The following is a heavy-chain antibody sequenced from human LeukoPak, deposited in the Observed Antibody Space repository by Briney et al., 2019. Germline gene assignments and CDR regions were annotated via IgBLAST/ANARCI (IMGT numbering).Heavy chain of an antibody. CDR2: IYYSGST. V-gene: IGHV4-39*07. CDR3: AKLDGLVIITSSFDY. Sequence: SETLSLTCTVSGGSISSSSYYWGWIRQPPGKGLEWIGSIYYSGSTYYNPSLKSRVTISVDTSKNQFSLKLSSVTAADTAVYYCAKLDGLVIITSSFDYWGQGTLVTVSS. J-gene: IGHJ4*02. CDR1: GGSISSSSYY. D-gene: IGHD3-9*01.